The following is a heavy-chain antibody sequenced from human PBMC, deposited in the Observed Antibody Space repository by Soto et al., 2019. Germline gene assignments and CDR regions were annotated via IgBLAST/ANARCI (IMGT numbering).Heavy chain of an antibody. Sequence: PSETLSLTCAVYGGSFSGYYWSWIRQPPGKGLEWVSAISGSGGSTYYADSVKGRFTISRDNSKNTLYLQMNSLRAEDTAVYYCAKNRGYSYGYDAFDIWGQGTMVTV. CDR1: GGSFSGYY. D-gene: IGHD5-18*01. CDR3: AKNRGYSYGYDAFDI. CDR2: ISGSGGST. J-gene: IGHJ3*02. V-gene: IGHV3-23*01.